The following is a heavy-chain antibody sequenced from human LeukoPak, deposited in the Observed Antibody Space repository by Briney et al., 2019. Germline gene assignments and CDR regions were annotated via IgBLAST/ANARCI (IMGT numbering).Heavy chain of an antibody. CDR3: ARSASLGNYLFDS. J-gene: IGHJ4*02. Sequence: SETLSLTCTVSGGSISSYYWSWIRQPPGKGLEWIGYIYYSGSTNYNPSLKSRVTISVDTSKNQFSLKLSSVTAADTAVYFCARSASLGNYLFDSWGQGTLVTVSS. CDR1: GGSISSYY. CDR2: IYYSGST. V-gene: IGHV4-59*01. D-gene: IGHD1-7*01.